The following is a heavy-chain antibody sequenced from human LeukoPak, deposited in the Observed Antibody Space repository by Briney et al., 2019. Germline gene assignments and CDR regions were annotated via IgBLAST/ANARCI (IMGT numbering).Heavy chain of an antibody. D-gene: IGHD5-18*01. Sequence: GGSLRLSCAASGFTFSGYGMHWVRQAPGKGLEWVAFVRSDASNKYYADSVKARFTISRDNSKNTLYLQMNSLRVEDTAMYYCAKGRDTSLVRLDYWGQGTLVTVSS. CDR2: VRSDASNK. CDR1: GFTFSGYG. J-gene: IGHJ4*02. V-gene: IGHV3-30*02. CDR3: AKGRDTSLVRLDY.